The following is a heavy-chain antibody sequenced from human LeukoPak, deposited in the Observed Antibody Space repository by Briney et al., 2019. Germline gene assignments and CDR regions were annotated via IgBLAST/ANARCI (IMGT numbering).Heavy chain of an antibody. CDR1: GFTFSSYA. D-gene: IGHD6-6*01. J-gene: IGHJ4*02. V-gene: IGHV3-30-3*01. Sequence: GGSLRLSCAASGFTFSSYAMHWVRQAPGKGLEWVAVISYGGSNKYYADSVKGRFTISRDNSKNTLYLQMNSLRAEDTAVYYCARDPEGKNIAARPGRAGYWGQGTLVTVSS. CDR3: ARDPEGKNIAARPGRAGY. CDR2: ISYGGSNK.